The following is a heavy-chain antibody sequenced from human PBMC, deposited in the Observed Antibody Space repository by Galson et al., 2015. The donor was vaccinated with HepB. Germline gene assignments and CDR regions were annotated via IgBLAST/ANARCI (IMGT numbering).Heavy chain of an antibody. Sequence: SLRLSCAASGFTFSSYAMSWVRQAPGKGLEWVSAISGSGGSTYYADSVKGRFTISRDNSKNTLYLQMNSLRAEDTAVYYCAKDLIERRFLEWFPFDYWGQGTLVTVSS. CDR2: ISGSGGST. V-gene: IGHV3-23*01. CDR1: GFTFSSYA. CDR3: AKDLIERRFLEWFPFDY. D-gene: IGHD3-3*01. J-gene: IGHJ4*02.